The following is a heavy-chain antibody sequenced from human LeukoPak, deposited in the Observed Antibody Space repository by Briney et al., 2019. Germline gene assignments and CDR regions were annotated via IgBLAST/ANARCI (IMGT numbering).Heavy chain of an antibody. CDR2: IWYDGSNK. V-gene: IGHV3-33*01. J-gene: IGHJ4*02. Sequence: GRSLRLSCAASGFTFSSYGMHWVRQAPGKGLGWVAVIWYDGSNKYYADSVKGRFTISRDNSKNTLYLQMNSLRAEDTAVYYCARSYLGYCSSTSCSPITHWGQGTLVTVSS. D-gene: IGHD2-2*01. CDR1: GFTFSSYG. CDR3: ARSYLGYCSSTSCSPITH.